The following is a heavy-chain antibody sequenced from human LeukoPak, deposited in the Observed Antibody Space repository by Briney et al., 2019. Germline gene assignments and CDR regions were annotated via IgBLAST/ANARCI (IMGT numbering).Heavy chain of an antibody. D-gene: IGHD3-22*01. V-gene: IGHV3-21*06. J-gene: IGHJ4*02. Sequence: GGSLRLSCAASAFPFSTYTMHWVRQAPGKGLEWVSSISSSSTFKHYADSLKGRFTISRDNARNSLFLQMNSLRAEDTAVYYCARDSSIGYDRVNFDYLGQGTLVTVSS. CDR2: ISSSSTFK. CDR1: AFPFSTYT. CDR3: ARDSSIGYDRVNFDY.